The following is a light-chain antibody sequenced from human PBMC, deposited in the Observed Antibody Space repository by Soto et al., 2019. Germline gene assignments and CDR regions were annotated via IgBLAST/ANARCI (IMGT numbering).Light chain of an antibody. CDR1: SSDVGGYNY. Sequence: QSVLAQPASVSGSPGQSITISCTGTSSDVGGYNYVSWYQQHPGKAPKLMIYDVSNRPSGVSNRFSGSKSGNTAPLTISGLQAEDETDYYCSSYTSSSNPWVFGGGTKVTI. CDR3: SSYTSSSNPWV. J-gene: IGLJ3*02. CDR2: DVS. V-gene: IGLV2-14*01.